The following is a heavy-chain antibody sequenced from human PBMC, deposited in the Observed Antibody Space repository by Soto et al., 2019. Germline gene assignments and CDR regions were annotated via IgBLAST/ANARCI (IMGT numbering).Heavy chain of an antibody. CDR1: GGSVSSDNW. V-gene: IGHV4-4*02. CDR2: MYHGGST. D-gene: IGHD3-9*01. CDR3: ARRYYDILTACMDV. Sequence: ETLSLTCAVSGGSVSSDNWWSWVRQPPGKGLEWIGEMYHGGSTNYNPSLKNRVTISVDKTKNQFSLQVRFVTAADTAVYYCARRYYDILTACMDVWGQGTTVTVSS. J-gene: IGHJ6*02.